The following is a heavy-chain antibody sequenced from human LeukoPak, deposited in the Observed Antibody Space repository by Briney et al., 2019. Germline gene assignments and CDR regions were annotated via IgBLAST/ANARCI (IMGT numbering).Heavy chain of an antibody. CDR3: ARGRERADIVVVVAATRPSPGFDY. D-gene: IGHD2-15*01. V-gene: IGHV4-34*01. CDR1: GGSFSGYY. J-gene: IGHJ4*02. CDR2: INHSGST. Sequence: KTSETLSLTCAVYGGSFSGYYWSWIRQPPGKGLEWIGEINHSGSTNYNPSLKSRVTISVDTSKNQFSLKLSSVTAADTAVYYCARGRERADIVVVVAATRPSPGFDYWGQGTLVTVSS.